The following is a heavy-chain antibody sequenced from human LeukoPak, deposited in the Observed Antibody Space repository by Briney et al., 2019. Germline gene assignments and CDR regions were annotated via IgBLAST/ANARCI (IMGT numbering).Heavy chain of an antibody. CDR3: GSWGIEAAIDY. CDR2: IDPDGSET. CDR1: GFTLSPYW. Sequence: QPGGSLRLSCATSGFTLSPYWMNWVRQAPGKGLEWVANIDPDGSETYYLDSVKGRFTISRDNVKNSLYLLMNSLRAEDTAVYYCGSWGIEAAIDYWGQGTLVTVSS. D-gene: IGHD2-2*01. J-gene: IGHJ4*02. V-gene: IGHV3-7*01.